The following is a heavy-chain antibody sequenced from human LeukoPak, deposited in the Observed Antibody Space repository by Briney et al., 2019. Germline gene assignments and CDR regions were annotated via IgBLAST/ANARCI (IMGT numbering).Heavy chain of an antibody. CDR1: GYTFTSYD. V-gene: IGHV1-8*01. J-gene: IGHJ4*02. CDR2: MNPNSGST. Sequence: GASVKVSCKASGYTFTSYDINWVRQATGQGLEWMGWMNPNSGSTGYAQKFQDRVTMTRNTSISTAYMELSSLRSEDTAVYYCAKVGSGVLTGYYRGGYYFDYWGQGTLVTVSS. D-gene: IGHD3-9*01. CDR3: AKVGSGVLTGYYRGGYYFDY.